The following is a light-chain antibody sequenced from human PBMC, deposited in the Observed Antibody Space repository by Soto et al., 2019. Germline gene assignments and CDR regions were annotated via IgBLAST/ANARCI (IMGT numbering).Light chain of an antibody. CDR2: DVS. CDR1: SSDVGSSNG. V-gene: IGLV2-18*02. Sequence: QSVLTQPPSVSGSPGQSVTISCTGTSSDVGSSNGVSWYQQPPGTAPKLMIYDVSNRPSGVPDRFSGSKSGNTASLTISGLQAEDEADYYCSSYTSTSTHVFGTGTKVTVL. CDR3: SSYTSTSTHV. J-gene: IGLJ1*01.